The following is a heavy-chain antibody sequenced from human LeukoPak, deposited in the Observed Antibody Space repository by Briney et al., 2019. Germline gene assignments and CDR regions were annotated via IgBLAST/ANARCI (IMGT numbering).Heavy chain of an antibody. CDR3: ARVGWINVVVPAATPFDY. J-gene: IGHJ4*02. CDR1: GFTFSGYW. V-gene: IGHV3-7*01. D-gene: IGHD2-2*01. CDR2: IKQDESEK. Sequence: PGGSLRLSCAASGFTFSGYWMSWVRLAPGKGLEWVANIKQDESEKHYLDSVKGRFTISRDNAKNSQYLQMNSLRAEDTAVYYCARVGWINVVVPAATPFDYWGQGTLVTVSS.